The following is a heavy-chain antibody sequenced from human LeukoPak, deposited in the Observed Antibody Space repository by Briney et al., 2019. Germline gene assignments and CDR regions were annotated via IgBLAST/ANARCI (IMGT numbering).Heavy chain of an antibody. V-gene: IGHV3-30*18. J-gene: IGHJ6*03. Sequence: PGGSLRLSCAPSGFTFSTYGMHWVRQAPGKGLEWVAVISYDGSNKYYADSVNGRVTISRDNSKNTLYLQLNSLGAEDTAVYYCANQRIRGLVFYYMDVWGKGTTVTVSS. CDR1: GFTFSTYG. D-gene: IGHD1-14*01. CDR3: ANQRIRGLVFYYMDV. CDR2: ISYDGSNK.